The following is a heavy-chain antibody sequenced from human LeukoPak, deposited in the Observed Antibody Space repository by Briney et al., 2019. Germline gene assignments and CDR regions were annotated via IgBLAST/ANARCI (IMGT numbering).Heavy chain of an antibody. CDR1: GGSFSSYY. CDR2: INHSGST. CDR3: ARARRGDYFDY. V-gene: IGHV4-34*01. Sequence: SETLSLTCAVYGGSFSSYYWSWIRQPPGKGLEWIGEINHSGSTNYNPSLKSRVTISVDKSKNQFSLKLSSVTAADTAVYYCARARRGDYFDYWGQGTLVTVSS. D-gene: IGHD3-10*01. J-gene: IGHJ4*02.